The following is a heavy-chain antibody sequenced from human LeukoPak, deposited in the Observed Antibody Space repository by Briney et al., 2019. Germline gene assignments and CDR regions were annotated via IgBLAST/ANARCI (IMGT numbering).Heavy chain of an antibody. V-gene: IGHV3-69-1*01. CDR3: ARVYYYDSSGYYYAYYFDY. J-gene: IGHJ4*02. Sequence: GGSLRLSCAASGFSVSNTYMSWVRQAPGKGLEWVSSISSSSYIYYADSVKGRFTISRDNAKNSLYLQMNSLRAEDTAVYYCARVYYYDSSGYYYAYYFDYWGQGTLVTVSS. CDR1: GFSVSNTY. D-gene: IGHD3-22*01. CDR2: ISSSSYI.